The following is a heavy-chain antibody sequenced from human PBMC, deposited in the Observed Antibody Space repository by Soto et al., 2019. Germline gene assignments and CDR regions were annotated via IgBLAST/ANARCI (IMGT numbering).Heavy chain of an antibody. J-gene: IGHJ4*02. CDR2: IWYDGSNK. Sequence: GGSLRLSCAASGFTFSSYGMHWFRQAPGKGLEWVAVIWYDGSNKYYADSVKGRFTISRDNSKNTLYLQMNSLRAEDTAVYYCAKGGRQWLVTSDFNYWGQGA. D-gene: IGHD6-19*01. V-gene: IGHV3-33*06. CDR3: AKGGRQWLVTSDFNY. CDR1: GFTFSSYG.